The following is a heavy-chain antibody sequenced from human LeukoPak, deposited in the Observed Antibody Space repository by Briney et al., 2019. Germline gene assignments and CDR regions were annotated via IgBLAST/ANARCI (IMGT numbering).Heavy chain of an antibody. Sequence: GASVKVSCKASGYTFTSYDINWVRQATGQGLEWMGWISACNGNTNHAQKFQGRVTMTTDTSTSTAYMELRSLRSDDTAVYYCARDYDSSGYRIFDPWGQGTLVTVSS. CDR2: ISACNGNT. CDR1: GYTFTSYD. D-gene: IGHD3-22*01. CDR3: ARDYDSSGYRIFDP. J-gene: IGHJ5*02. V-gene: IGHV1-18*01.